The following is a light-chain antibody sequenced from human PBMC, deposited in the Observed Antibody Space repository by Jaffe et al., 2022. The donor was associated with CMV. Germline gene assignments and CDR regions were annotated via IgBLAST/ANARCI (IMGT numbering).Light chain of an antibody. Sequence: DIQMTQSPSSLSASVGDRVTITCRASQGIANYLAWYQQNPGNAPKLLIYAASTLQSGVPSRFSGSRSGTDFTLTISSLQPEDVATYYCQGYNSASWTFGQGTKVEIK. CDR2: AAS. V-gene: IGKV1-27*01. CDR3: QGYNSASWT. CDR1: QGIANY. J-gene: IGKJ1*01.